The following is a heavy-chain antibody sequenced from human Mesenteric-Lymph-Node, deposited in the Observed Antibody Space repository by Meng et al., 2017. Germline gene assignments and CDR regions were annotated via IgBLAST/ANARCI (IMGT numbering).Heavy chain of an antibody. CDR3: ARGRGYGDYGSLY. Sequence: VARQAWGARPCEPSETLSHSCAVYGGSCSGYYWSWIRQPPGKGLEWIGEINHSGSTNYNPSLKSRVTISVDTSKNQFSLKLSSVTAADTAVYYCARGRGYGDYGSLYWGQGTLVTVSS. CDR1: GGSCSGYY. CDR2: INHSGST. V-gene: IGHV4-34*01. J-gene: IGHJ4*02. D-gene: IGHD4-17*01.